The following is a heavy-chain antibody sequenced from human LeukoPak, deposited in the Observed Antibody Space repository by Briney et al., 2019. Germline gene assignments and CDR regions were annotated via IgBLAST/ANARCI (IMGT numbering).Heavy chain of an antibody. V-gene: IGHV1-2*02. CDR2: INPNSGGT. CDR1: GYTFTGYY. Sequence: GASVTVSCKASGYTFTGYYMHWVRQAPGQGLEWMGWINPNSGGTNYAQKFQGRVTMTRDTSISTAYMELSRLRSDDTAVYYCARGYYDSSGYPSGGMDVWGQGTTVTVSS. CDR3: ARGYYDSSGYPSGGMDV. D-gene: IGHD3-22*01. J-gene: IGHJ6*02.